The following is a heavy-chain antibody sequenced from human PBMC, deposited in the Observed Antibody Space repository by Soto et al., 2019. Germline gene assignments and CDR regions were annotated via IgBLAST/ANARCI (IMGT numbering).Heavy chain of an antibody. D-gene: IGHD3-22*01. CDR3: ARSHRRDYYDSSGYYSSWFDP. CDR2: IYYSGST. Sequence: SETLSLTCTVSGGSISSSSYYWGWIRQPPGKGLEWIGSIYYSGSTYYNPSLKSRVTISVDTSKNQFSLKLSSVTAADTAVYYCARSHRRDYYDSSGYYSSWFDPWGQGTLVTVSS. V-gene: IGHV4-39*07. J-gene: IGHJ5*02. CDR1: GGSISSSSYY.